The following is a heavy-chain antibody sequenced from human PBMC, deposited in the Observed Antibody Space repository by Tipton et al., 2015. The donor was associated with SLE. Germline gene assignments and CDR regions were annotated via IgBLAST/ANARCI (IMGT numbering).Heavy chain of an antibody. CDR1: GGSVSSSSKH. V-gene: IGHV4-39*07. CDR2: IYYIGTTT. CDR3: ARLHGYSYGLNWFDP. D-gene: IGHD5-18*01. Sequence: TLSLTCTVSGGSVSSSSKHWAWIRQPPGKGLGWIGSIYYIGTTTYYNSFLKSLVTLSVDTSKNQFSLRLTSVIAADTDVYYCARLHGYSYGLNWFDPWGQGTLISVSS. J-gene: IGHJ5*02.